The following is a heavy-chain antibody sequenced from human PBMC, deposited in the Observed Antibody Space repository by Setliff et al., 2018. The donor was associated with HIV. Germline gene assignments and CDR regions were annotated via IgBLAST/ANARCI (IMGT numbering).Heavy chain of an antibody. CDR2: INPNSSDT. CDR1: GYTFNNYA. Sequence: ASVKVSCKASGYTFNNYAMNWVRQAPGQGLEWMGWINPNSSDTNYAQKFQGRVTMTRDTSISTAYMDLSRLRSDDTAVYYCARDPNYNFWSGYLMDVWGKGTTVTVSS. V-gene: IGHV1-2*02. CDR3: ARDPNYNFWSGYLMDV. D-gene: IGHD3-3*01. J-gene: IGHJ6*04.